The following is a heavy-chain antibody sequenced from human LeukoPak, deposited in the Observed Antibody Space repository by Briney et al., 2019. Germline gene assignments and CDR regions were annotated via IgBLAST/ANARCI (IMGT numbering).Heavy chain of an antibody. CDR2: ISAYNGNT. J-gene: IGHJ4*02. Sequence: ASVKVSCKASGYTFTSYGLSWVRQAPGQGLEWMGWISAYNGNTNYAQKLQGRVTMTTDTSTSTDYMELRSLRSDDTAVYYCAREKLPLFGLLFVPYYFDYWGQGTLVTVSS. V-gene: IGHV1-18*01. CDR1: GYTFTSYG. CDR3: AREKLPLFGLLFVPYYFDY. D-gene: IGHD2-21*02.